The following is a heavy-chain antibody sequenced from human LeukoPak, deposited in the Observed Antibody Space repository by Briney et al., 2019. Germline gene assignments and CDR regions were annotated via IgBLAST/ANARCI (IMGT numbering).Heavy chain of an antibody. CDR3: ARDLYDSSGYLPGYFDY. CDR1: GFTFGNSW. V-gene: IGHV3-74*01. Sequence: PGGSLRLSCAASGFTFGNSWVHWVRQAPGKGLVWVSLINADGSTATYADSVKGRFTISRDNARNTLSLQMNSLTIEDTAVYYCARDLYDSSGYLPGYFDYWGQGTLVTVSS. J-gene: IGHJ4*02. D-gene: IGHD3-22*01. CDR2: INADGSTA.